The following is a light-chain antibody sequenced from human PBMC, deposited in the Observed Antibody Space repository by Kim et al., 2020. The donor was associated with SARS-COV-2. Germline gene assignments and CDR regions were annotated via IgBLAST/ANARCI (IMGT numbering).Light chain of an antibody. CDR2: AAS. V-gene: IGKV1-16*02. CDR1: QHIKNK. J-gene: IGKJ5*01. Sequence: ASVGDRGTMTSRASQHIKNKLVWFQQKPGKAPRSLIYAASSLQRGVPSKFSGSGSGTDFTLTTSSLQPEDFATYYCQQYQSYPVTFGQGTRLEI. CDR3: QQYQSYPVT.